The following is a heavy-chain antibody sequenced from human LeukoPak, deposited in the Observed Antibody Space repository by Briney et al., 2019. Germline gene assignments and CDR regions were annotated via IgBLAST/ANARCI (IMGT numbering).Heavy chain of an antibody. J-gene: IGHJ3*02. CDR3: AKEYYYDPDAFDI. CDR2: ISYDGSNK. Sequence: GRSLRLSCAASGFTFSSYGMHWVRQAPGKGLEWVAVISYDGSNKYYADSVKGRFTISRDNSKNTLYLQMNSLRAEDTAVYYCAKEYYYDPDAFDIWGQGTMVTVSS. D-gene: IGHD3-22*01. CDR1: GFTFSSYG. V-gene: IGHV3-30*18.